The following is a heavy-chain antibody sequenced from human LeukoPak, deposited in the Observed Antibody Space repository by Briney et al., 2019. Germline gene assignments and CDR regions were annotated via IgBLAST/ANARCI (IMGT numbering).Heavy chain of an antibody. CDR2: ITTSDGNT. V-gene: IGHV3-23*01. Sequence: GGSLRLSCAASGFTFSSYTMSWVRQAPGKGLEWVSTITTSDGNTYYADSVKGRFTISRDNSKNTLYLQVNSLRAEDTAVYYCAKGGKWDVTPFDYWGQGTLVTVSS. CDR3: AKGGKWDVTPFDY. J-gene: IGHJ4*02. D-gene: IGHD1-26*01. CDR1: GFTFSSYT.